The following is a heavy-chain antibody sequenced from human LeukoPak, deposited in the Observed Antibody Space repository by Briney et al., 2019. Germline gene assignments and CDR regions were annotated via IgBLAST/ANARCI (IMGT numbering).Heavy chain of an antibody. CDR3: ARMVRETDY. CDR1: GFTFSTYL. J-gene: IGHJ4*02. D-gene: IGHD3-10*01. Sequence: PGGSLRLSCAASGFTFSTYLMSWVRQAPGKGLEWVANIKQDGSETYHVDSVKGRFTISRDNAKNSLYLQMNSLRAEDTAVYYCARMVRETDYWGQGTLVIVSS. CDR2: IKQDGSET. V-gene: IGHV3-7*01.